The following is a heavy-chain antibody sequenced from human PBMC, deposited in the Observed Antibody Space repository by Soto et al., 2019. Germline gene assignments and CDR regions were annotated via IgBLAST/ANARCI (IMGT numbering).Heavy chain of an antibody. CDR3: ARDFAVTTYYYYGMDV. Sequence: QVQLVQSGAEVKKPGSSVKVSCKASGGTFSSYAISWVRQAPGQGLEWMGGIIPIFGTANYAQKFQGRVTITADEATSTADMELSSLRSEDTAVYYCARDFAVTTYYYYGMDVWGQGTTVTVSS. CDR2: IIPIFGTA. CDR1: GGTFSSYA. V-gene: IGHV1-69*01. D-gene: IGHD4-4*01. J-gene: IGHJ6*02.